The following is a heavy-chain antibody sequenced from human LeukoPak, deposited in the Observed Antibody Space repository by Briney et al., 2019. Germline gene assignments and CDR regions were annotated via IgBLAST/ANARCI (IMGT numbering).Heavy chain of an antibody. Sequence: SGGSLRLSCAASGFTLSNYWMHWVRQAPGKGLEWVAVIWYDGSNKYYADSVKGRFTISRDNSKNTLYLQMNSLRAEDTAVYYCARSSRIVVVPDLLFDYWGQGTLVTVSS. D-gene: IGHD3-22*01. V-gene: IGHV3-33*08. CDR2: IWYDGSNK. CDR1: GFTLSNYW. CDR3: ARSSRIVVVPDLLFDY. J-gene: IGHJ4*02.